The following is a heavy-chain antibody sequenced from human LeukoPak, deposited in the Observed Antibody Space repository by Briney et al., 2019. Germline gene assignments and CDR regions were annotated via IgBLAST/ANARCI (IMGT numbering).Heavy chain of an antibody. CDR3: AKGGYDYVEIGYFDY. D-gene: IGHD5-12*01. CDR2: IIGSSGST. CDR1: GFTFSSYA. Sequence: QPGGSLRLSCAASGFTFSSYAMSWVRQAPGKGLEWVSVIIGSSGSTFYADSVKGRFTISRDNSKNTLYLQMNSLRAEDTAVYYCAKGGYDYVEIGYFDYWGQGTLVTVPS. J-gene: IGHJ4*02. V-gene: IGHV3-23*01.